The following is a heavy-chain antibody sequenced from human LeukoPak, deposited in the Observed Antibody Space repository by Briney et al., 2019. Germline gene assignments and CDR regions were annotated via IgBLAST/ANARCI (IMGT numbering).Heavy chain of an antibody. J-gene: IGHJ6*03. CDR1: GFTFSAFA. V-gene: IGHV3-21*01. Sequence: GGSLRLSCAASGFTFSAFAMIWVRQAPGKGLEWVSSITSSSSYIYYADSVKGRFTISRDNAKNSLYLQINSLRAEDTAVYYCARDPYSGGYGDYYYYYMDVWGKGTTVTISS. CDR3: ARDPYSGGYGDYYYYYMDV. CDR2: ITSSSSYI. D-gene: IGHD1-26*01.